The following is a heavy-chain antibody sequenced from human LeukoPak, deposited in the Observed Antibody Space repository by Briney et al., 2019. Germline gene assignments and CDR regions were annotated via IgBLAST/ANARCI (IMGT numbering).Heavy chain of an antibody. Sequence: GGSLRLSCTTSGYAFGDYGMSWVRQAPGKGLEWVANIKQDGSEKYYVDSVKGRFTISRDNAKNSLYLQMNSLRAEDTAVYYCASRAHFWSGPGGWGQGTLVTVSS. D-gene: IGHD3-3*02. CDR3: ASRAHFWSGPGG. J-gene: IGHJ4*02. V-gene: IGHV3-7*01. CDR1: GYAFGDYG. CDR2: IKQDGSEK.